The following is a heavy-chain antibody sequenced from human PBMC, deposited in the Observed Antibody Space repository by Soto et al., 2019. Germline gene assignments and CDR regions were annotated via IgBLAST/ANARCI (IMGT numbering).Heavy chain of an antibody. CDR1: GGSISSYY. Sequence: SETLSLTCTVSGGSISSYYWSWIRQPPGKGLDWIGYIYYSGSTSYNPSLKSRVTISVDTSKNQFSLKLSSVTAADTAVYYCARLWGWSVDVWGQGTLVTVSS. V-gene: IGHV4-59*08. CDR2: IYYSGST. CDR3: ARLWGWSVDV. J-gene: IGHJ4*02. D-gene: IGHD3-16*01.